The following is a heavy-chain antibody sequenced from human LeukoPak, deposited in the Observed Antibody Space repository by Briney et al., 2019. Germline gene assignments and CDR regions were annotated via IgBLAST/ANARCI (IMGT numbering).Heavy chain of an antibody. V-gene: IGHV4-39*01. CDR2: IYYSGST. J-gene: IGHJ4*02. CDR1: GGSISSSSYY. CDR3: ASLRLRYFVSY. D-gene: IGHD3-9*01. Sequence: SETLSLTRTVSGGSISSSSYYWGWIRQPPGKGLEWIGSIYYSGSTYYNPSLKSRVTISVDTSKNQFSLKLSSVTAADTAVYYCASLRLRYFVSYWGQGTLVTVSS.